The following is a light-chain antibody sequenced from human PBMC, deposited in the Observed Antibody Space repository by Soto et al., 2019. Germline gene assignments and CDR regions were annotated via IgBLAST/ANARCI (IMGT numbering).Light chain of an antibody. V-gene: IGLV1-40*01. CDR1: SSNIGAGYD. CDR3: QSYDSSLSGSV. Sequence: QSVLTQPPSVSGAPGQRVTISCTGSSSNIGAGYDVHWYQQLPGTAPKLLIYGNSNRPSGVPDRFSGSKSGTSASLAITGLRAEDEGDYYCQSYDSSLSGSVFGGGTKLTVL. J-gene: IGLJ2*01. CDR2: GNS.